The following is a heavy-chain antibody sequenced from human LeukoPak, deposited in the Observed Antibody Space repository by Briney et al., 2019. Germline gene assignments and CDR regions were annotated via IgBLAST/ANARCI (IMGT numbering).Heavy chain of an antibody. CDR1: GGSINNYY. CDR3: ARHEVDSYGYFFDY. J-gene: IGHJ4*02. Sequence: PSETLSLTCSVSGGSINNYYWNWIRQPPGKGLEWIGYIYYSGSTRYNPSLQSRVTMSIGTSKTQFSLKLDSVTAADTAVYYCARHEVDSYGYFFDYWGQGALVTVSS. CDR2: IYYSGST. V-gene: IGHV4-59*08. D-gene: IGHD5-18*01.